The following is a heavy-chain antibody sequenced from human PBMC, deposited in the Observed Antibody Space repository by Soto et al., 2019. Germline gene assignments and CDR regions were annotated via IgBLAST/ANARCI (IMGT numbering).Heavy chain of an antibody. V-gene: IGHV6-1*01. Sequence: PSQTLSLTCAISGDSISSNGVAWNWIRQSPSRGLEWLGRTYYRSKWINDYALSVKSRIVVNPDTPQNQFSLQLNSVTPEDTAVYYCARGRNSAFDMWGQGTMVT. CDR3: ARGRNSAFDM. J-gene: IGHJ3*02. CDR2: TYYRSKWIN. CDR1: GDSISSNGVA. D-gene: IGHD1-1*01.